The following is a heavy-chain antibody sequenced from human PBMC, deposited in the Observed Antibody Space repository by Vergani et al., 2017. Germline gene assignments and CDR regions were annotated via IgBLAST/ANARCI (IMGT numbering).Heavy chain of an antibody. CDR1: GFTFTSSA. J-gene: IGHJ3*02. V-gene: IGHV1-58*01. CDR2: IVVGSGNT. D-gene: IGHD3-22*01. CDR3: AAARRYYYDSSGYYFVAFDI. Sequence: QLVQSGAEVKKPGSSVKVSCKASGFTFTSSAVQWVRQARGQRLEWIGWIVVGSGNTNYAQKFQERVTITRDMSTSTAYMELSSLRSEDTAVYYCAAARRYYYDSSGYYFVAFDIWGQGTMVTVSS.